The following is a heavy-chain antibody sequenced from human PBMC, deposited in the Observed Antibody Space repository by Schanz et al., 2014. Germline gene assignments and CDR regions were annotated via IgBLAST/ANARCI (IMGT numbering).Heavy chain of an antibody. Sequence: EVQLVESGGGLVQPGGSLRLSCAASGFTFSNYCMHWVRQAPGKGLVWVSRINGDGSRTAYADSVKGRFTISRDNAKNTLYLQMNSLRAEDTAVYYCAKSDAFDIWGQGTVVTVSS. CDR2: INGDGSRT. CDR3: AKSDAFDI. J-gene: IGHJ3*02. CDR1: GFTFSNYC. V-gene: IGHV3-74*01.